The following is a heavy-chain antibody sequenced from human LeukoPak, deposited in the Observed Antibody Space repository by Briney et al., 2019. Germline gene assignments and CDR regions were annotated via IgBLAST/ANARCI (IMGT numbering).Heavy chain of an antibody. V-gene: IGHV4-61*02. CDR3: ARAFYCSSPGCRRADYLDY. J-gene: IGHJ4*02. D-gene: IGHD2-2*01. CDR2: IYTSGIT. CDR1: GDSISSGSYY. Sequence: KPSETPSLTCTVSGDSISSGSYYWSWLRQPAGKGLEWIGRIYTSGITNYNPSLNSRVTISVDTSKNQFSLKLSSVTAADTAVYYCARAFYCSSPGCRRADYLDYWGQGTLVTVSS.